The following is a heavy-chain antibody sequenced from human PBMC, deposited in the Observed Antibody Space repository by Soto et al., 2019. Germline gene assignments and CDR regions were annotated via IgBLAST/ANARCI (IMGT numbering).Heavy chain of an antibody. J-gene: IGHJ4*02. CDR2: ISWNSGSI. D-gene: IGHD2-15*01. Sequence: SLKISCAASGFTFDDYAMHWVRQAPGKGLEWVSGISWNSGSIGYADSVKGRFTISRDNAKNSLYLQMNSLRAEDTALYYCATPILAATRNWGQGTLVTVSS. CDR3: ATPILAATRN. V-gene: IGHV3-9*01. CDR1: GFTFDDYA.